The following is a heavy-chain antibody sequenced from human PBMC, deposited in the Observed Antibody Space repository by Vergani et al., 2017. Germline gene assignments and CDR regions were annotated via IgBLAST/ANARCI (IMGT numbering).Heavy chain of an antibody. D-gene: IGHD3-3*01. CDR3: AKTHDFSSLYSSYNWFDP. J-gene: IGHJ5*02. CDR2: IYAGDSDV. CDR1: GYSITNYW. V-gene: IGHV5-51*03. Sequence: EVQLVQSGAEVKKPGESLKISCQGSGYSITNYWIAWVRQRPGKGLEWMGIIYAGDSDVRYSPSFQGQVTMSVDKSLSTAYLQWSGLKASDTATYYCAKTHDFSSLYSSYNWFDPWGQGTQVTVSS.